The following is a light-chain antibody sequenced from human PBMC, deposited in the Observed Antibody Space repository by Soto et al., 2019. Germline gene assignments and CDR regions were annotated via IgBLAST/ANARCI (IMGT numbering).Light chain of an antibody. CDR1: QSVSSSY. CDR2: GAS. CDR3: QQYGSSGT. J-gene: IGKJ1*01. V-gene: IGKV3-20*01. Sequence: EIVLTQSPGTLSLSPGERATLSCRASQSVSSSYLAWYQQKPGQAPRLLIYGASSRATGIPGRFSGSGSGTDFTLTISRLEPEDFAVYYCQQYGSSGTCGQGTKV.